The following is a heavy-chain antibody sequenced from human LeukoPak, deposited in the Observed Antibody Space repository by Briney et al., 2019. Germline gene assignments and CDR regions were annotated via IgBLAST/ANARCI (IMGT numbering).Heavy chain of an antibody. CDR3: ATPHDFWSGYHFDY. J-gene: IGHJ4*02. CDR2: VDPEDGET. Sequence: GATVKISCKASGYTFTDYYMHWVRQAPGKGLEWMGRVDPEDGETIYAEKFQGRVTITADTSTDTAYMELSSLRSEDTAVYYCATPHDFWSGYHFDYWGQGTLVTVSS. V-gene: IGHV1-69-2*01. CDR1: GYTFTDYY. D-gene: IGHD3-3*01.